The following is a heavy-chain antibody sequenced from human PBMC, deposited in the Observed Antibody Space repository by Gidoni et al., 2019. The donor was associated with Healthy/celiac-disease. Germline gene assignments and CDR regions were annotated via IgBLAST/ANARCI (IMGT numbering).Heavy chain of an antibody. CDR2: ISWNSGSI. CDR1: GFTFDDYA. J-gene: IGHJ4*02. D-gene: IGHD4-17*01. Sequence: SLRLSCAASGFTFDDYAMHWVRQAPGKGLEWVSGISWNSGSIGYADSVKGRFTISRDNAKNSLYLQMNSLRAEDTALYYCATMGLGTVTTYDYWGQGTLVTVSS. V-gene: IGHV3-9*01. CDR3: ATMGLGTVTTYDY.